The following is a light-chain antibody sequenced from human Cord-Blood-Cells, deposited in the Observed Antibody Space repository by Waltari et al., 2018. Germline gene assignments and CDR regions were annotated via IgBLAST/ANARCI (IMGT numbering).Light chain of an antibody. V-gene: IGKV1-33*01. CDR2: DAS. J-gene: IGKJ3*01. CDR1: QDISNY. CDR3: QQYDNLPPT. Sequence: DIQMTQSPSSLSASVGDRVTITCQASQDISNYLNWSQQKPGKAPKLLIYDASNLETGVPSRFSGSGSGTDFTFTISSLQPEDIATYYCQQYDNLPPTCGPGTKVDIK.